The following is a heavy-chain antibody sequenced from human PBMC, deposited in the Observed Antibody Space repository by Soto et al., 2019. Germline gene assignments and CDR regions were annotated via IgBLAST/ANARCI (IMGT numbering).Heavy chain of an antibody. V-gene: IGHV3-30*18. CDR2: ISYDGSNK. J-gene: IGHJ6*02. CDR3: AKEGGTRFRRDGYNYWGYYYGMDV. Sequence: QVQLVESGGGVVQPGRSLRLSCAASGFTFSSYGMHWVRQAPGKGLEWVAVISYDGSNKYYADSVKGRFTISRDNSKNTLYLQMNSLRAEDTAVYYCAKEGGTRFRRDGYNYWGYYYGMDVWGQGTTVTVSS. D-gene: IGHD5-12*01. CDR1: GFTFSSYG.